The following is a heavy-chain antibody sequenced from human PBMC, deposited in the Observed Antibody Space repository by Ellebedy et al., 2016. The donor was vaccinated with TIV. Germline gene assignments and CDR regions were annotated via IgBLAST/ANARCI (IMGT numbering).Heavy chain of an antibody. Sequence: MPSETLSLTCTVSGGSISSYYWSWIRQPAGKGLEWIGRIYTSGSTNYNPSLQSRVTMSVDTSKNQFSLKLTSVTAADTAVYYCAGGYSSCLTDYWGQGTLVTVSS. J-gene: IGHJ4*02. CDR3: AGGYSSCLTDY. CDR2: IYTSGST. D-gene: IGHD6-19*01. CDR1: GGSISSYY. V-gene: IGHV4-4*07.